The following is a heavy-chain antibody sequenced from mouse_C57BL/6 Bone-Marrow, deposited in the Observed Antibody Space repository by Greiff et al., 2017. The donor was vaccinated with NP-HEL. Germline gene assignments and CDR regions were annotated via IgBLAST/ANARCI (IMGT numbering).Heavy chain of an antibody. V-gene: IGHV1-4*01. CDR1: GYTFTSYT. Sequence: LQESGAELARPGASVKMSCKASGYTFTSYTMHWVKQRPGQGLEWIGYINPSSGYTKYNQKFKDKATLTADKSSSTAYMQLNSLTSEDSAVYSCARMGGALDYWGQATSVTVSS. CDR3: ARMGGALDY. CDR2: INPSSGYT. J-gene: IGHJ4*01.